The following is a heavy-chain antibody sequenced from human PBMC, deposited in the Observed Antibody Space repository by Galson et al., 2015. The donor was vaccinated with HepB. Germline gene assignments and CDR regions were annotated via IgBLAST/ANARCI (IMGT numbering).Heavy chain of an antibody. J-gene: IGHJ3*02. V-gene: IGHV5-51*01. D-gene: IGHD2-15*01. CDR3: ARQAGCSSGSCSIGDAFDI. Sequence: QSGAEVKKPGESLKISCKGSGYSFSSDWIGWVRQMPGKGLELMGIIYPGDSDTRYSPSFQGQVTISADKSISTAYLQWSSLKALDTDMYYCARQAGCSSGSCSIGDAFDIWGQGTMVTVSS. CDR2: IYPGDSDT. CDR1: GYSFSSDW.